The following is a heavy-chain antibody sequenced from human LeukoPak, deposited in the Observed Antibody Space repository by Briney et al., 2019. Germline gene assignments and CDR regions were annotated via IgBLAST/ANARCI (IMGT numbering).Heavy chain of an antibody. CDR1: GYTFTSYA. CDR2: ISYDGSNK. V-gene: IGHV3-30*04. D-gene: IGHD2-2*01. CDR3: ARDSATQPRDIVVVPAAMHYYYYYGMDV. Sequence: SCKASGYTFTSYAMHWVRQAPGKGLEWVAVISYDGSNKYYADSVKGRFTISRDNSKNTLYLQMNSLRAEDTAVYYCARDSATQPRDIVVVPAAMHYYYYYGMDVWGKGTTVTVSS. J-gene: IGHJ6*04.